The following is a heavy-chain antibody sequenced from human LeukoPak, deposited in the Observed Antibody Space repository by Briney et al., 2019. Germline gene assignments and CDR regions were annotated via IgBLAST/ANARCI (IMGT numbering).Heavy chain of an antibody. CDR2: INAGNGNT. Sequence: ASVKVSCKASGYTFTSYAMHWVRQAPGQRLERMGWINAGNGNTKYSQKFQGRVTITRDTSASTAYMELSSLRSEDTAVYYCARTSYYYGSGSYYPFDYWGQGTLVTVSS. CDR1: GYTFTSYA. J-gene: IGHJ4*02. CDR3: ARTSYYYGSGSYYPFDY. D-gene: IGHD3-10*01. V-gene: IGHV1-3*01.